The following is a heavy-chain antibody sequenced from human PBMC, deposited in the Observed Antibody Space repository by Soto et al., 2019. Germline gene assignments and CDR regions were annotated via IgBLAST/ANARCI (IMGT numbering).Heavy chain of an antibody. Sequence: SLKISCKGSGYSFISYWIGWVRQMPGKGLEWMGIIYPGDSDTRYSPSFQGQVTISADKSISTAYLQWSSLKASDTAMYYCARRRVPASHYYYGMDVWGQGTAVTVSS. CDR1: GYSFISYW. CDR3: ARRRVPASHYYYGMDV. V-gene: IGHV5-51*01. CDR2: IYPGDSDT. J-gene: IGHJ6*02. D-gene: IGHD2-2*01.